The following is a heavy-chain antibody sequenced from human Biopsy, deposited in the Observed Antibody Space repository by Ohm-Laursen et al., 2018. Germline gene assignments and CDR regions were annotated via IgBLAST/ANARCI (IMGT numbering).Heavy chain of an antibody. CDR3: ARATNSTGWPYYYFYGMDA. CDR1: GGSISSDY. D-gene: IGHD2/OR15-2a*01. J-gene: IGHJ6*02. CDR2: IYYSGST. Sequence: GTLSFTCTVSGGSISSDYWSWIRQTPGKGLEWIGYIYYSGSTNYNPSLKSRVTISVDTSKNQFSLRLNSVTAADTAVYYCARATNSTGWPYYYFYGMDAWGQGTTVTVSS. V-gene: IGHV4-59*01.